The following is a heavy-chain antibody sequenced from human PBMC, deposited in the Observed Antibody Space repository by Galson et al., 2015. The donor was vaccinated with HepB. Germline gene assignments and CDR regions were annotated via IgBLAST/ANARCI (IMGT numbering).Heavy chain of an antibody. D-gene: IGHD6-13*01. CDR3: ARDAAEGYSSSWYYDY. Sequence: SLRLSCAASGFTFSSYGMHWVRQAPGKGLEWVAVISYDGSNKYYADSVKGRFTISRDNSKNTLYLQMNSLRAEDTAVYYCARDAAEGYSSSWYYDYWGQGTLVTVSS. V-gene: IGHV3-30*03. CDR1: GFTFSSYG. J-gene: IGHJ4*02. CDR2: ISYDGSNK.